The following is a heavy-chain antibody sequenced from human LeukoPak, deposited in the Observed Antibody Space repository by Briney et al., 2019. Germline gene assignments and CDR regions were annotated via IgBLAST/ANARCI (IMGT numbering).Heavy chain of an antibody. J-gene: IGHJ4*02. CDR2: INPNSGGT. V-gene: IGHV1-2*04. D-gene: IGHD6-13*01. CDR3: ARGYRGLIAAALIFDY. CDR1: GYTFTGYY. Sequence: ASVKVSCKASGYTFTGYYMHWVRQAPGQGLEWMGWINPNSGGTNYAQKFQGWVTMTRDTSISTAYMELSRLRSDDTAVYYCARGYRGLIAAALIFDYWGQGTLVTVSS.